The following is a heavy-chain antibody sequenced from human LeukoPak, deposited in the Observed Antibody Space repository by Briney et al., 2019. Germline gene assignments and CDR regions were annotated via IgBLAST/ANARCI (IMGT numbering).Heavy chain of an antibody. CDR1: GGTFSSYA. J-gene: IGHJ6*02. V-gene: IGHV1-69*04. Sequence: ASVKVSCKASGGTFSSYAISWVRQAPGQGLEWMGRIIPILGIANYAQKFQGRVTITADKSTSTAYMELSSLRSEDTAVYYCAREVWSGVYYYYGMDVWGQGTTVTVSS. D-gene: IGHD3-3*01. CDR3: AREVWSGVYYYYGMDV. CDR2: IIPILGIA.